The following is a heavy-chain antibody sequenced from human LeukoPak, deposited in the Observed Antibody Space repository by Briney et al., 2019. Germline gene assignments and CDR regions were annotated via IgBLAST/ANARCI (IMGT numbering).Heavy chain of an antibody. J-gene: IGHJ4*02. D-gene: IGHD2-2*01. V-gene: IGHV1-2*02. Sequence: ASVKVSCKASGYTFTGYYMHWVRQAPGQGLEWMGWINPNSGGTNYAQKFQGRVTMTRDTSISTAYMELSSLRSEDTAVYYCARATRYCSSTSCSVPTYYFDYWGQGTLVTVSS. CDR2: INPNSGGT. CDR1: GYTFTGYY. CDR3: ARATRYCSSTSCSVPTYYFDY.